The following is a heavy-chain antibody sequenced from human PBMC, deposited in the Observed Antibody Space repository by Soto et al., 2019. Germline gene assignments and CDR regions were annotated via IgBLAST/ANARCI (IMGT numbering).Heavy chain of an antibody. CDR3: ARDRVIHIAAAGNYYGMEV. V-gene: IGHV3-53*01. J-gene: IGHJ6*01. D-gene: IGHD6-13*01. Sequence: VGSLRLSCASSVFTVSSNYMSCVRHPPGKWLEWVSVIYSGGSTYYADSVKGRFTISRDNSKNTLYLQMNSLRAEDTAVYYCARDRVIHIAAAGNYYGMEVLGPGTTVTVSS. CDR1: VFTVSSNY. CDR2: IYSGGST.